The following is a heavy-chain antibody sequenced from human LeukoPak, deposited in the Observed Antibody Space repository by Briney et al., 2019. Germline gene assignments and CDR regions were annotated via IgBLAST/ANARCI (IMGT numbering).Heavy chain of an antibody. J-gene: IGHJ4*02. CDR1: GGSISSYY. D-gene: IGHD3-10*01. CDR3: AREGGSGSYMFDY. Sequence: PSETLSLTCTVSGGSISSYYWRWIRQPPGRGMEWIGYIYYSGSTNYIPSLKSRVTIQVDTSKNHFSLKLSSVTAADTAVYYCAREGGSGSYMFDYWGQGTLVTVSS. V-gene: IGHV4-59*01. CDR2: IYYSGST.